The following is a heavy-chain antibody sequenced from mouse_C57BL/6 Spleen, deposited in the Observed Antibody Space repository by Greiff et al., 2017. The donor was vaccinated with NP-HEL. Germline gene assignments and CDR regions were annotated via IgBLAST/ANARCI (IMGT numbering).Heavy chain of an antibody. CDR2: INPGSGGT. D-gene: IGHD1-1*01. Sequence: VQLQQSGAELVRPGTSVKVSCKASGYAFTNYLIEWVKQRPGQGLEWIGVINPGSGGTNYNEKFKGKATLTADKSSSTAYMQLSSLTSEDSAVYFCARHYGSPFAYWGQGTLVTVSA. CDR3: ARHYGSPFAY. J-gene: IGHJ3*01. CDR1: GYAFTNYL. V-gene: IGHV1-54*01.